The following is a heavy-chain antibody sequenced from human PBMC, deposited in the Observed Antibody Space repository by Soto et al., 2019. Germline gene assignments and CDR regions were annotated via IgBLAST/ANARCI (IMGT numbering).Heavy chain of an antibody. D-gene: IGHD5-18*01. Sequence: GGSLRLSCAASGFTFSSYSMNWVRQAPGKGLEWVSSISSSSSYIYYADSVKGRFTISRDNAKNSLYLQMNSLRAEDTAVYYCARYSYGYGGYYGMDVWGQGTTVTVSS. CDR2: ISSSSSYI. J-gene: IGHJ6*02. CDR3: ARYSYGYGGYYGMDV. V-gene: IGHV3-21*01. CDR1: GFTFSSYS.